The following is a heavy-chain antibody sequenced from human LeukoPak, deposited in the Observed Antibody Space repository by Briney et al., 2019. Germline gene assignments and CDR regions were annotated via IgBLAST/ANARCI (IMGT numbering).Heavy chain of an antibody. CDR1: GFTFNSYA. V-gene: IGHV3-33*01. D-gene: IGHD3-22*01. J-gene: IGHJ4*02. CDR3: GRDERGYYNSSGFYGAIDF. Sequence: GSLRLSCAASGFTFNSYAMHWVRQAPGKGLEWVAFIWYDGSNKYYADSVKGRFTFSRDNSKNTVYLQMNSLRAEDTAVYYCGRDERGYYNSSGFYGAIDFWGQGTLVTASS. CDR2: IWYDGSNK.